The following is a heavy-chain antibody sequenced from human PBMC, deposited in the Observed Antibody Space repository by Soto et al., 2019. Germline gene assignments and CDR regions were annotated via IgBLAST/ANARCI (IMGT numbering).Heavy chain of an antibody. V-gene: IGHV4-39*01. CDR1: GGSISSSSYY. CDR3: ARSSLHFGRFDY. Sequence: SETLSLTCTVSGGSISSSSYYWGWIRQPPGKGLEWIGSIYYSGSTYYNPSLKSRVTISVDTSKNQFSLKLSSVTAADTAVYYCARSSLHFGRFDYWGQGTLVTVSS. CDR2: IYYSGST. J-gene: IGHJ4*02. D-gene: IGHD4-4*01.